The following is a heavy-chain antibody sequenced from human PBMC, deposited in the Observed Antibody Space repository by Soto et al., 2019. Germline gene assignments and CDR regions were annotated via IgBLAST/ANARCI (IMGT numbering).Heavy chain of an antibody. CDR3: ARGPYYYDPGDYYYCYGMRV. V-gene: IGHV4-34*01. J-gene: IGHJ6*01. CDR2: VNHSGST. Sequence: SETLSLTCAVYGGSFSGYYWSWIRQPPGKGLEWIGDVNHSGSTNYNPCLTSRVTISVDTSKNQFSLKFSSVTAAETAVFYCARGPYYYDPGDYYYCYGMRVWGRGTMGTVAS. D-gene: IGHD3-22*01. CDR1: GGSFSGYY.